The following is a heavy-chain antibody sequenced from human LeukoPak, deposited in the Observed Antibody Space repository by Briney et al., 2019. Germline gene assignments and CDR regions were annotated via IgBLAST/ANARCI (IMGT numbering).Heavy chain of an antibody. CDR3: ARDGDDYVWGSYRNSNWFDP. CDR1: GFTFSNYA. D-gene: IGHD3-16*02. CDR2: MSYDGSNK. V-gene: IGHV3-30-3*01. J-gene: IGHJ5*02. Sequence: GGSLRLSCAASGFTFSNYAMHWVRQAPGKGLEWVAVMSYDGSNKYYADSVKGRFTISRDISKNTLYLQMNSLRAEDTAVYYCARDGDDYVWGSYRNSNWFDPWGQGTLVTVSS.